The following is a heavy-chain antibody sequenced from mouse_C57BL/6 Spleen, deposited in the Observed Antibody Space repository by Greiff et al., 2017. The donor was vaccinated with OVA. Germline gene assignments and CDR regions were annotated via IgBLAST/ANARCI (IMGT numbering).Heavy chain of an antibody. D-gene: IGHD3-2*02. CDR3: ARSGSSGYYFDS. V-gene: IGHV1-80*01. J-gene: IGHJ2*01. CDR2: IYPGDGDT. CDR1: GYAFSSYW. Sequence: VQLQQSGAELVKPGASVKISCKASGYAFSSYWMNWVKQRPGKGLEWIGQIYPGDGDTNYNGKFKGKATLTADKSSSTAYMQLSSLTSEDSPGYCCARSGSSGYYFDSWGQGTTLTVSS.